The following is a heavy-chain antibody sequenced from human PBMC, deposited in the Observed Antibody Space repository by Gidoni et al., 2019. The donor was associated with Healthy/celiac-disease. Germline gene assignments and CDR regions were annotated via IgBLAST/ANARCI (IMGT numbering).Heavy chain of an antibody. D-gene: IGHD3-22*01. V-gene: IGHV3-30-3*01. CDR3: ARAVVITTSDFDY. CDR1: GFTFSSYA. CDR2: ISYDGSNR. J-gene: IGHJ4*02. Sequence: QVQLVESGGGVVQPGRSLRLSCAASGFTFSSYAMHWVRQAPGKGLEWVAVISYDGSNRYYADSVKGRFTISRDNSKNTLYLQMNSLRAEVTAVYYCARAVVITTSDFDYWGQGTLVTVSS.